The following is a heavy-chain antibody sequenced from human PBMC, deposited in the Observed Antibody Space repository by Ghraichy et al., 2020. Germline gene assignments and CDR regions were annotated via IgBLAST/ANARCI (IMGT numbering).Heavy chain of an antibody. CDR3: ARDRRPINWGYWYFDL. Sequence: ASVKVSCKASGYTFTSYGISWVRQAPGQGLEWMGWISAYNGNTNYAQKLQGRVTMTTDTSTSTAYMELRSLRSDDTAVYYCARDRRPINWGYWYFDLWGRGTLVTVSS. CDR1: GYTFTSYG. V-gene: IGHV1-18*04. D-gene: IGHD7-27*01. CDR2: ISAYNGNT. J-gene: IGHJ2*01.